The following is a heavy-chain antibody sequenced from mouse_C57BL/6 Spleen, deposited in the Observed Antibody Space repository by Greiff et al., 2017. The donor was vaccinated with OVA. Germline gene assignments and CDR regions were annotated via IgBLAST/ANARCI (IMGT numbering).Heavy chain of an antibody. CDR2: IDPENGDT. V-gene: IGHV14-4*01. CDR1: GFNIKDDY. CDR3: TTTGTRYYFDY. Sequence: VQLQQSGAELVRPGASVKLSCTASGFNIKDDYMHWVKQRPEQGLEWIGWIDPENGDTEYASKFQGKATITADTSSNTAYLQLSSLTSEDTAVYYCTTTGTRYYFDYWGQGTTLTVSS. J-gene: IGHJ2*01. D-gene: IGHD4-1*01.